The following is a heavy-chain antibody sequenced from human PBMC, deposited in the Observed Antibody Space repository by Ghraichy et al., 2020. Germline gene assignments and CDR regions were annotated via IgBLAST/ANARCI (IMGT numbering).Heavy chain of an antibody. D-gene: IGHD6-19*01. CDR2: INWNGGST. CDR1: GFTFDDYG. J-gene: IGHJ4*02. Sequence: GGSLRLSCAASGFTFDDYGMSWVRQAPGKGLEWVSGINWNGGSTGYADSVKGRFTISRDNAKNSLYLQMNSLRAEDTALYHCARGPIGQWLFYFDYWGQGTLVTVSS. V-gene: IGHV3-20*01. CDR3: ARGPIGQWLFYFDY.